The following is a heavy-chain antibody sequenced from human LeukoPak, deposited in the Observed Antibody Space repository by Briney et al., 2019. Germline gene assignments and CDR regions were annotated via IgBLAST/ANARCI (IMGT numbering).Heavy chain of an antibody. D-gene: IGHD1-26*01. J-gene: IGHJ4*02. CDR2: IKHDGSEQ. V-gene: IGHV3-7*01. CDR3: KSGGAAPGSFDY. Sequence: GGSLRLSCAASGFTFTRFWMSWMRQAPGKGLQWVANIKHDGSEQYYVDSVKGRFTISRDNAKNSLLLQMNSLGVEDTAVYYCKSGGAAPGSFDYWGQGALVTVSS. CDR1: GFTFTRFW.